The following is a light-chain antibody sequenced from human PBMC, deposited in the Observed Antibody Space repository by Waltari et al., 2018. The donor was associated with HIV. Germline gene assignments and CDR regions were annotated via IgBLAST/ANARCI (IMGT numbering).Light chain of an antibody. CDR3: QSADSSGTYPDV. CDR2: KDK. J-gene: IGLJ1*01. V-gene: IGLV3-25*03. CDR1: ALPKQY. Sequence: SYELTQPPSVSVSPGQPARITCSGDALPKQYAYWYQQKPGQAPVLVIYKDKERPSGIPERFSGSSSGTTVTLTISGVQTEDEADYYCQSADSSGTYPDVFGTGTKVTVL.